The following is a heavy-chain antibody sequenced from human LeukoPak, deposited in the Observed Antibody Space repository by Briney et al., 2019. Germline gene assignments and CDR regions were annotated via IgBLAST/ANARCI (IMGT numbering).Heavy chain of an antibody. CDR3: LTEDTPTVFDY. D-gene: IGHD5-18*01. Sequence: TGTSLRFTCAASGFTFSTYGLHWVRQAPGKGLEGVALISYNGNVKYYADSVEGRFTISRDNSKNMLYLQMNSLRIEDTAVYYCLTEDTPTVFDYWGQGALVTVSS. J-gene: IGHJ4*02. CDR2: ISYNGNVK. CDR1: GFTFSTYG. V-gene: IGHV3-30*03.